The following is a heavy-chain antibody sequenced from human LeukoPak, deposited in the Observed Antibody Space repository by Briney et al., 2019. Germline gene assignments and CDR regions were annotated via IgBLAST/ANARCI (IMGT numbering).Heavy chain of an antibody. V-gene: IGHV1-18*01. D-gene: IGHD3-22*01. CDR1: GYTFTNYG. CDR3: ARERWDSSGKNFFDY. J-gene: IGHJ4*02. Sequence: ASVKVSCKASGYTFTNYGVSWVRQAPGQGLEWMGWINGYNGNTNYAQNLQGRVTMTTDTSTSTAYMELRSLRSDDTAVYYCARERWDSSGKNFFDYWGQGTQVTVSS. CDR2: INGYNGNT.